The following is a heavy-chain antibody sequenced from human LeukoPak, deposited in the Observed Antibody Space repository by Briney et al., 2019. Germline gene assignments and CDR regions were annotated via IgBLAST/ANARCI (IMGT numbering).Heavy chain of an antibody. V-gene: IGHV3-23*01. Sequence: GGSLRLSCAASEFTFRNYAMSWVRQAPGKGLEWVSAISGRGDSTYYADSVKGRFTISRDNSKNTLYLQMNSLKAEDSAIYYCAKAQSYGYSDYWGQGTLVAVSS. CDR3: AKAQSYGYSDY. D-gene: IGHD3-16*01. CDR2: ISGRGDST. CDR1: EFTFRNYA. J-gene: IGHJ4*02.